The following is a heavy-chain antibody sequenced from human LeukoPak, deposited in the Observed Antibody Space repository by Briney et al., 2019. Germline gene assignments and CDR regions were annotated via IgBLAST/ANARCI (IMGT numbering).Heavy chain of an antibody. J-gene: IGHJ6*02. CDR2: ISYDGSNK. Sequence: GGSLRLSCAASGFTFSSYGMPWVRQAPGKGLEWVAVISYDGSNKYYADSVKGRFTISRDNSMNTLYLQMNSLRAEDTAVYYCAREKLRFLEWLSAYGMDVWGQGTTVTVSS. CDR3: AREKLRFLEWLSAYGMDV. V-gene: IGHV3-30*19. D-gene: IGHD3-3*01. CDR1: GFTFSSYG.